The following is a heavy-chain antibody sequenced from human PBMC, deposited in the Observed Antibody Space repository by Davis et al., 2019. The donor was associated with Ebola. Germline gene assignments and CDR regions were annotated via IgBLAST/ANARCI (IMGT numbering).Heavy chain of an antibody. V-gene: IGHV4-59*01. J-gene: IGHJ6*02. CDR2: IYYSGST. D-gene: IGHD6-19*01. Sequence: MPSETLSLTCTVSACSISTYYWSWIRQPPRKGLPWIGYIYYSGSTNYNPSLKNRVTISVDTSENQFALKLTSVTAEDTAVYFCARDDGSGWPYGMDVWGQGTLVTVSS. CDR1: ACSISTYY. CDR3: ARDDGSGWPYGMDV.